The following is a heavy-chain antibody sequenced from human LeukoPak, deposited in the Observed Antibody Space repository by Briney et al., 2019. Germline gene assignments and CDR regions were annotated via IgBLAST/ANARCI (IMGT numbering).Heavy chain of an antibody. V-gene: IGHV1-2*02. CDR3: AREGIAEPDTNWFDP. CDR2: INPTSGGT. Sequence: ASVKVSCKPSGYTFTAYYLHWVRQAPGQGLEWMGWINPTSGGTHYAQKFQGRVTMTRDTSISTAYMELSSLTSDDTAVYYCAREGIAEPDTNWFDPWGQRTLVTVSS. D-gene: IGHD6-13*01. J-gene: IGHJ5*02. CDR1: GYTFTAYY.